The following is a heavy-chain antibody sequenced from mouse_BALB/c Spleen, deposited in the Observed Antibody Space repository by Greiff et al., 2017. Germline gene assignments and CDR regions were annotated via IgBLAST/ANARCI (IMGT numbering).Heavy chain of an antibody. CDR1: GFTFTDYY. D-gene: IGHD2-1*01. V-gene: IGHV7-3*02. Sequence: EVQLVESGGGLVQPGGSLRLSCATSGFTFTDYYMSWVRQPPGKALEWLGFIRNKANGYTTEYSASVKGRFTISRDNSQSILYLQMNTLRAEDSATYYCARDTPNYVPFDYWGQGTTLTVSS. J-gene: IGHJ2*01. CDR3: ARDTPNYVPFDY. CDR2: IRNKANGYTT.